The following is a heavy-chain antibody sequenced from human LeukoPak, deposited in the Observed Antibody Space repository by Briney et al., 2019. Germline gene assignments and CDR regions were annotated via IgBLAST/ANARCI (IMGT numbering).Heavy chain of an antibody. CDR3: ARVALYQSLPFDL. J-gene: IGHJ5*02. Sequence: GGSLRLSCSASGVTVYNSYMSSGRQAPGKRLESVSFIDAGGRKDYRDSVKGRFTISRDNSNNTLYLQMNSLKAEDTAVYFCARVALYQSLPFDLWGEGSLVTVSS. CDR1: GVTVYNSY. V-gene: IGHV3-53*01. D-gene: IGHD2-2*02. CDR2: IDAGGRK.